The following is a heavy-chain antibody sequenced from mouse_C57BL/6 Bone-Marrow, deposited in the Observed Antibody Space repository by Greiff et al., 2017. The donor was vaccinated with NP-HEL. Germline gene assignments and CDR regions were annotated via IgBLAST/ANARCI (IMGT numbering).Heavy chain of an antibody. CDR1: GYTFTSYW. CDR3: AIGPLISTTVVARYYDAMDY. D-gene: IGHD1-1*01. CDR2: IYPGSGST. Sequence: QVQLQQPGAELVKPGASVKMSCKASGYTFTSYWITWVKQRPGQGLEWIGDIYPGSGSTNYNQKFKGKATLTVDKSSSTAYMQLSSLTSEDSAVYYCAIGPLISTTVVARYYDAMDYWGQGTSVTVSS. V-gene: IGHV1-55*01. J-gene: IGHJ4*01.